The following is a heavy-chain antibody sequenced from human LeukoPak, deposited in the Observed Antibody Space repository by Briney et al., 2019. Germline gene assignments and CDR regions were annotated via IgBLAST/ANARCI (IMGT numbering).Heavy chain of an antibody. CDR3: ASGWGEFDY. CDR1: GGSISSSSYY. CDR2: IYYSGST. D-gene: IGHD3-16*01. J-gene: IGHJ4*02. Sequence: SETLSLTRTVSGGSISSSSYYWGWIRQPPGKGLEWIGSIYYSGSTYYNPSLKSRVTISVDTSKNQFSLKLSSVTAADTAVYYCASGWGEFDYWGQGTLVTVSS. V-gene: IGHV4-39*01.